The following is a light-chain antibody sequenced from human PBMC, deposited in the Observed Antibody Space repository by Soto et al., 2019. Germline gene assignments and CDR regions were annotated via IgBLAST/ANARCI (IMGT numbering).Light chain of an antibody. J-gene: IGKJ5*01. CDR3: MQALQTPIT. CDR2: LGS. CDR1: QSLLHSNGYNY. V-gene: IGKV2-28*01. Sequence: DIVMTQSPLSLPVTPGEPPSISCRSSQSLLHSNGYNYLDWYLQKPGQSXQXXIYLGSNRASGVPDRFSGSGSGTDFTLKISRVEAEDVGVYYCMQALQTPITFGQGTRLEIK.